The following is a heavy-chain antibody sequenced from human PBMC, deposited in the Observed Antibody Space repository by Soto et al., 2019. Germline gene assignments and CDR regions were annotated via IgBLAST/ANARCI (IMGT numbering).Heavy chain of an antibody. Sequence: SETLSLTCTVSGGSINHYYWTWIRQPPGKGLEWIGSIYYSGRTYYNPSLKSRVTISVDTSKNQFSLKLSSVTAADTAVYYCARQTYSGENPSGLAVWGQGTTVTVSS. J-gene: IGHJ6*02. CDR3: ARQTYSGENPSGLAV. V-gene: IGHV4-59*05. CDR1: GGSINHYY. D-gene: IGHD2-21*01. CDR2: IYYSGRT.